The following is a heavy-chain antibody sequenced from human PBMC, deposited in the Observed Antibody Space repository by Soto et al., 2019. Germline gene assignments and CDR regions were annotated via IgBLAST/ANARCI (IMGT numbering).Heavy chain of an antibody. CDR3: ASTSLVDIVATSRRYYYYYMDV. CDR2: IYPGDSDT. J-gene: IGHJ6*03. CDR1: GYSFTSYW. Sequence: GESLKISCKGSGYSFTSYWIGWVRQMPGKGLEWMGIIYPGDSDTRNSPSFQGQVTNSADKSLSTAYLQGSSRKASDTAMYYCASTSLVDIVATSRRYYYYYMDVWGKGTTVTVSS. D-gene: IGHD5-12*01. V-gene: IGHV5-51*01.